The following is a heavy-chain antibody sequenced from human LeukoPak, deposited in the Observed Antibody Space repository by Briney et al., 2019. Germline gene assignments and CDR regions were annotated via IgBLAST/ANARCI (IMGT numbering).Heavy chain of an antibody. CDR1: GFTFSIYG. V-gene: IGHV3-21*01. CDR2: ISSTGGDT. CDR3: ATDDRDYYYYYMDV. D-gene: IGHD3-10*01. Sequence: PGGSLRLSCAASGFTFSIYGMNWVRHGPGKGLEWVSSISSTGGDTYYADSVRGRFTISRDNAKNSLYLQLNRLRAEDTAVYFRATDDRDYYYYYMDVWGKGTTLTVSS. J-gene: IGHJ6*03.